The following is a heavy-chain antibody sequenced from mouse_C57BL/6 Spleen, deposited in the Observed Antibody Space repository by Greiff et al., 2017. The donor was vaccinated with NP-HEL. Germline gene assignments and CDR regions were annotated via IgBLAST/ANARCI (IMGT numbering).Heavy chain of an antibody. CDR2: IDPANGNT. J-gene: IGHJ2*01. V-gene: IGHV14-3*01. CDR3: ARWFITTVDFDY. D-gene: IGHD1-2*01. CDR1: GFNIKNTY. Sequence: EVKLMESVAELVRPGASVKLSCTASGFNIKNTYMHWVKQRPEQGLEWIGRIDPANGNTKYAPKFQGKATITADTSSNTAYLQLSSLTSEDTAIYYCARWFITTVDFDYWGQGTTLTVSS.